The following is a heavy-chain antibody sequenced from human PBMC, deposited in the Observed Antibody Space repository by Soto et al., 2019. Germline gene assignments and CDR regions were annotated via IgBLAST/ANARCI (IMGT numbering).Heavy chain of an antibody. D-gene: IGHD3-3*01. J-gene: IGHJ1*01. CDR3: GTITIFRVGPINEYFQH. V-gene: IGHV3-30*03. CDR2: ISYDGDNE. CDR1: GFIFSKYC. Sequence: PGGSLRLSCAACGFIFSKYCMHWVRQAPCKGLEWVAAISYDGDNEYYADSVKSRFNISRDNSKDTLYLQMNSLRYEDTAVYYCGTITIFRVGPINEYFQHLGQGTLVTVSS.